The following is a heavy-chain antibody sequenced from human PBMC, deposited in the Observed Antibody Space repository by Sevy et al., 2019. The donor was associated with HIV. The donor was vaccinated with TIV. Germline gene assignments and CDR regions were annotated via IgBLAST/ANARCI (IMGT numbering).Heavy chain of an antibody. CDR1: GFTLSSHS. Sequence: GGSLSLSCAVSGFTLSSHSMNWVRQAPGKGLEWLSHIRGDGENKYYADSVQGRFTISRDDASNSVHLQMNSLRDEDTAVYYCARGGNPGQAASDIWGQGTVVTVSS. J-gene: IGHJ3*02. V-gene: IGHV3-48*02. CDR3: ARGGNPGQAASDI. CDR2: IRGDGENK.